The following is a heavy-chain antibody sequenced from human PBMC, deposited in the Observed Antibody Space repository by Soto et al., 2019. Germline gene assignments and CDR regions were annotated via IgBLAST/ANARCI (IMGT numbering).Heavy chain of an antibody. Sequence: GASVKVSCKASGYTFTGYYIHWVREAPGQGLEWMGWINPQTGGTSYAQKFQGRVTLSRDTSINTAYLELSRLTFDDAAVYFCARERYQVILDGMDVWGQGTTVTVSS. D-gene: IGHD2-2*01. CDR3: ARERYQVILDGMDV. J-gene: IGHJ6*02. CDR1: GYTFTGYY. CDR2: INPQTGGT. V-gene: IGHV1-2*02.